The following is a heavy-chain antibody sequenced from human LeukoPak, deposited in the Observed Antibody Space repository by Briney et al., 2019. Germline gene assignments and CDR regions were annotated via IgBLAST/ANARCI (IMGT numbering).Heavy chain of an antibody. CDR1: GASISSYY. CDR3: ARSLEGYYDSSGYYPAEYFQH. CDR2: IHYSGST. Sequence: PSETLSLTCTVSGASISSYYWNWIRQPPGKGLEWIAYIHYSGSTNYNPSLKSRVTIPVDTSKNQFSLKLSSVTAADTAVYYCARSLEGYYDSSGYYPAEYFQHWGQGTLVTVSS. V-gene: IGHV4-59*01. D-gene: IGHD3-22*01. J-gene: IGHJ1*01.